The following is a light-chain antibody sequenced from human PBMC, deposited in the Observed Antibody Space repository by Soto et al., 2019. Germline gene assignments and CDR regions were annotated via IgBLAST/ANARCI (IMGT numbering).Light chain of an antibody. V-gene: IGLV1-47*01. CDR1: SSNIGTNY. CDR3: AAWDDSLSVGV. Sequence: QSVLTQPPSASGTPGQRVTISCSGSSSNIGTNYVYWYQQLPGTAPALLIYRDNQRPSGVPDRFSGSKSGTSASLAISGLRSEDEADYYCAAWDDSLSVGVFGGGTQLTVL. CDR2: RDN. J-gene: IGLJ2*01.